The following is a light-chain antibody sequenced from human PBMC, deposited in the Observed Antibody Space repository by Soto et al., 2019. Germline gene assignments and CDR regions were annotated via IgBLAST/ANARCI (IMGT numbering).Light chain of an antibody. V-gene: IGKV3D-15*01. CDR1: QSVTSN. CDR3: QQYNNWPPIT. CDR2: AAS. J-gene: IGKJ5*01. Sequence: EIVLTQSPDTLAVSPGEVATLSCWASQSVTSNLAWYQQKRGQAPRLLIYAASTRATGVPDRFSGSGSGTEFTLTISSLQSEDFAVYYCQQYNNWPPITFGQGTRLEI.